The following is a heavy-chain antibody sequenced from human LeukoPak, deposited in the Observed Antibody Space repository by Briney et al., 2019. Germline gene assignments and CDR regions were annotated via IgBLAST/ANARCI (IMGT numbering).Heavy chain of an antibody. CDR2: IIPIFGTA. CDR3: ARGAPPHPYYDSSGSLDY. V-gene: IGHV1-69*05. CDR1: GGTFSSYA. J-gene: IGHJ4*02. D-gene: IGHD3-22*01. Sequence: SVKVSCKASGGTFSSYAISWVRQAPGQRLEWMGRIIPIFGTANYAQKFQGRVTITTDESTSTAYMELSSLRSEDTAVYYCARGAPPHPYYDSSGSLDYWGQGTLVTVSS.